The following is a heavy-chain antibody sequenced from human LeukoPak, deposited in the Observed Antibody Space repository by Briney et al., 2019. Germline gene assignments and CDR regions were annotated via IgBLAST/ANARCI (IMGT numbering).Heavy chain of an antibody. D-gene: IGHD1-14*01. V-gene: IGHV3-30*03. J-gene: IGHJ4*02. CDR1: RFTFSTYW. CDR3: ARNFNHFDY. Sequence: GGSLRLSCAASRFTFSTYWMSWVRQAPGKGLEWVAVISYDGRNKYYTDSVKGRFPISRDNSKNTLYLQMNSLRAEDTAVYYCARNFNHFDYWGQGTLVTVSS. CDR2: ISYDGRNK.